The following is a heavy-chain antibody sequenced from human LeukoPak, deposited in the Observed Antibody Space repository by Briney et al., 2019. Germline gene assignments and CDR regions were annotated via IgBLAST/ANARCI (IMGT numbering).Heavy chain of an antibody. CDR3: ARAGTEYSSSSGLGFDY. CDR1: GGSISSGSYY. J-gene: IGHJ4*02. CDR2: IYTSGST. D-gene: IGHD6-6*01. Sequence: PSETLSLTCTVSGGSISSGSYYWSWIRQPAGKGLEWIGRIYTSGSTNYNPSLKSRVTISVDTSKNQFSLKLSSVTAADTAVYYCARAGTEYSSSSGLGFDYWGQGTLVTVSS. V-gene: IGHV4-61*02.